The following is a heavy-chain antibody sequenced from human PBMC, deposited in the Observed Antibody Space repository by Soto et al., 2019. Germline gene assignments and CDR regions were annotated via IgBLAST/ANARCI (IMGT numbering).Heavy chain of an antibody. CDR2: IKHDGSEK. CDR1: GFIFRILW. D-gene: IGHD3-22*01. V-gene: IGHV3-7*03. CDR3: TRPYFNSSGPYFDY. J-gene: IGHJ4*02. Sequence: PGWSLTLACAASGFIFRILWLSWVRQTPGKGLEWVASIKHDGSEKYYVDSVKGRFTISRDNAKNSLYLRMNSLRVADTAVYYCTRPYFNSSGPYFDYWGQRTLVTVSS.